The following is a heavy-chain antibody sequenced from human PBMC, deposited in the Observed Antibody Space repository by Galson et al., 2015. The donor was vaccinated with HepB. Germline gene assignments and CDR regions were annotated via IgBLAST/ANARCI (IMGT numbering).Heavy chain of an antibody. V-gene: IGHV3-23*01. CDR2: LTEGGDKT. CDR1: GFTFTSYA. Sequence: SLRLSCAASGFTFTSYAMRWVRQAPGKGLEWISSLTEGGDKTFYADSVKGRFTISRDNSKNTLYLQMSSLRAEDTALYYCTRRGLQREFDYWGQGTLVTVSS. CDR3: TRRGLQREFDY. D-gene: IGHD6-25*01. J-gene: IGHJ4*02.